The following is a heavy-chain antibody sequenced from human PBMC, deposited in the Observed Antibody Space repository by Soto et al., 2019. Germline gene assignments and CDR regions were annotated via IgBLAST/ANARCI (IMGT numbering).Heavy chain of an antibody. CDR1: GFTFSDYA. Sequence: PGGSLRLSCAASGFTFSDYAMHWVRQAPGKGLEWVADLWYDGSNEYYADSVKGRFTISRDNSKNTLYLEMNSLRAEDTAIYYCARAFQIRGVIDYWGQGALVTVSS. CDR3: ARAFQIRGVIDY. J-gene: IGHJ4*02. V-gene: IGHV3-33*01. CDR2: LWYDGSNE. D-gene: IGHD3-10*01.